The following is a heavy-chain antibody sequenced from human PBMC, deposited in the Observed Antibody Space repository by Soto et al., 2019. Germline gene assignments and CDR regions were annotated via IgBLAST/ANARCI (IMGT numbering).Heavy chain of an antibody. D-gene: IGHD2-8*02. Sequence: SETLSLTCTVSGGSISSGGYYWSWIRQHPGKGLEWIGYIYYSGSTYYNYYNPSLKSRVTISVDTSKNQFSLKLSSVTAADTAVYYCARGGGVYYFDYWGQGTLVTVSS. J-gene: IGHJ4*02. V-gene: IGHV4-31*03. CDR1: GGSISSGGYY. CDR2: IYYSGSTYYN. CDR3: ARGGGVYYFDY.